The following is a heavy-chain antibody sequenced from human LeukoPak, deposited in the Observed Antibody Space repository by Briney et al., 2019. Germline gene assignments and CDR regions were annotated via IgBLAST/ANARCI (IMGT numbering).Heavy chain of an antibody. CDR1: GYTFTSYG. Sequence: ASVKVSCKASGYTFTSYGISWVRQAPGQGLEWMGWINPNSGGTNYAQKFQGRVTMTRDTSISTAYMELRRLRSDDTAVYYCARGYCSGGSCYEVFDYWGQGTLVTVSS. J-gene: IGHJ4*02. V-gene: IGHV1-2*02. D-gene: IGHD2-15*01. CDR2: INPNSGGT. CDR3: ARGYCSGGSCYEVFDY.